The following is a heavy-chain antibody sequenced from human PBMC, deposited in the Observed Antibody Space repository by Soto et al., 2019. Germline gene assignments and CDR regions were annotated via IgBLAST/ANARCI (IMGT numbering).Heavy chain of an antibody. CDR2: NSAHNGNT. CDR1: GYGFTTYG. Sequence: QVHLVQSGAEVKKPGASVKVSCKGSGYGFTTYGITWVRQAPGQGLEWMSWNSAHNGNTNYAQKLQGRVTVTRDTSTSTAYMELRRLRSDDTAVYYCARGRYGDYWGQGALVTVSS. V-gene: IGHV1-18*01. J-gene: IGHJ4*02. CDR3: ARGRYGDY. D-gene: IGHD1-1*01.